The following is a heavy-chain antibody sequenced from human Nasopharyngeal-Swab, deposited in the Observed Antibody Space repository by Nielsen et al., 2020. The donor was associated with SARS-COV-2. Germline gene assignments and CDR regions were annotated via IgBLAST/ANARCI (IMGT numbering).Heavy chain of an antibody. CDR1: GGTFSYY. J-gene: IGHJ1*01. CDR2: INPNSGGT. CDR3: ARDRFPYYDFWSGYPRAEYFQH. V-gene: IGHV1-2*02. Sequence: ASVKVSCKASGGTFSYYMHWVRQAPGQGLEWMGWINPNSGGTNYAQKFQGRVTMTRDTSISTAYMELSRLRSDDTAVYYCARDRFPYYDFWSGYPRAEYFQHWGQGTLVTVSS. D-gene: IGHD3-3*01.